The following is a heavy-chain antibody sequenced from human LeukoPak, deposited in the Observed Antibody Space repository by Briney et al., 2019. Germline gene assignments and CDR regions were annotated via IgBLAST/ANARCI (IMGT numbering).Heavy chain of an antibody. J-gene: IGHJ3*02. V-gene: IGHV1-3*01. CDR1: GYTFTSYA. D-gene: IGHD5-18*01. Sequence: ASVKVSCKASGYTFTSYAMHWVRQAPGQRLEWMGRINAGNGNTKYSQRFQGRVTITRDTSASTAYMELSSLRSEDTAVYYCARGTAMDAFDIWGQGTMVTVSS. CDR3: ARGTAMDAFDI. CDR2: INAGNGNT.